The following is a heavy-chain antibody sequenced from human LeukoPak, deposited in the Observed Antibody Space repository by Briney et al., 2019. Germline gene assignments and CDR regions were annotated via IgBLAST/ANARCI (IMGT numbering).Heavy chain of an antibody. J-gene: IGHJ4*02. Sequence: PGGYLRLSCAASGFTFSSYDMHWVRQAPGKGLEWGADISYDGRNKEYEDSGKGRFTISRDNYKNKVYLEMNSLTAEDTAVYYCAKDALKTSGIGPWGLRWFPFDYWGQGTLVTVSS. D-gene: IGHD1-26*01. V-gene: IGHV3-30*04. CDR3: AKDALKTSGIGPWGLRWFPFDY. CDR2: ISYDGRNK. CDR1: GFTFSSYD.